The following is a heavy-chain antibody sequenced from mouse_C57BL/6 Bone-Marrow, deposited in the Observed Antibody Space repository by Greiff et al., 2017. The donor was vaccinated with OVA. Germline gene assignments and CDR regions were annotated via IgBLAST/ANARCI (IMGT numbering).Heavy chain of an antibody. Sequence: EVKVVESGGGLVKPGGSLKLSCAASGFTFSSYTMSWVRQTPEKRLEWVATISGGGGNTYYPDSVKGRFTISRDNAKNTLYLQMSSLRSEDTALYYCARPELGLAFDYWGQGTTLTVSS. V-gene: IGHV5-9*01. J-gene: IGHJ2*01. CDR2: ISGGGGNT. CDR1: GFTFSSYT. D-gene: IGHD4-1*01. CDR3: ARPELGLAFDY.